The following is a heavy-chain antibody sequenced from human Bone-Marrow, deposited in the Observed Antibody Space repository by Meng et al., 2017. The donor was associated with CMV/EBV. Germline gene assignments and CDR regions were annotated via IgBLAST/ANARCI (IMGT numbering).Heavy chain of an antibody. CDR3: TVGPFDY. Sequence: GESLKISCAASGFTVNNYDMNWVRQPPGNGLEWISYIRNSSDITYYADSVKGRFTISRDNAKNSLYLQMSNLRAEDTAIYYCTVGPFDYWGQGSLVTVSS. CDR2: IRNSSDIT. D-gene: IGHD4-23*01. V-gene: IGHV3-48*03. CDR1: GFTVNNYD. J-gene: IGHJ4*02.